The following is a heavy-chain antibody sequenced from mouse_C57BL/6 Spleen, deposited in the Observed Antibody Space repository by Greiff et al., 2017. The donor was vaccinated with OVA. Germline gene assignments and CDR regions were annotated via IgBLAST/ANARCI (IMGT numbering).Heavy chain of an antibody. D-gene: IGHD1-1*01. Sequence: QVQLQQPGAELVMPGASVKLSCKASGYTFTSYWMHWVKQRPGQGLEWIGEIAPSDSYTNYNQKFKGKSTLTVDKSSSTAYMQLSSLTSEDSAVYYCARRGYYGSSYVAMDYWGQGTSVTVSS. CDR2: IAPSDSYT. J-gene: IGHJ4*01. V-gene: IGHV1-69*01. CDR3: ARRGYYGSSYVAMDY. CDR1: GYTFTSYW.